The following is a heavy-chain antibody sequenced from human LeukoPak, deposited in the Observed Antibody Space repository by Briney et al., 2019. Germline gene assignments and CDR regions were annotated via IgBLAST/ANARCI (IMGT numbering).Heavy chain of an antibody. J-gene: IGHJ3*02. CDR3: AREPVYSNSWGAFDI. V-gene: IGHV3-21*01. Sequence: GGSLRLSCAASGFTFSSYTMNWVRQAPGKGLEWVSSISSSSTYTYYEDSVKGRFTISRDNAKNSLYLQMNSLRAEDTAVYYCAREPVYSNSWGAFDIWGQGTMVTVSS. CDR1: GFTFSSYT. D-gene: IGHD2/OR15-2a*01. CDR2: ISSSSTYT.